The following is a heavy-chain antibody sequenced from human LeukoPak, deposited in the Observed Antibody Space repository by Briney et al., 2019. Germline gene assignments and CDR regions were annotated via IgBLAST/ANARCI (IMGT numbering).Heavy chain of an antibody. CDR2: ISYDESNK. CDR1: GFTFSIYT. J-gene: IGHJ4*02. V-gene: IGHV3-30*04. Sequence: PGGSLRLSCAASGFTFSIYTIQWVRHAPGKGREWVTLISYDESNKYYGDSVKGRFTISRDNSKNTLYLQMNSLRADDTAVYYCATDSSPDFWGQGTLVTVSS. CDR3: ATDSSPDF. D-gene: IGHD3-22*01.